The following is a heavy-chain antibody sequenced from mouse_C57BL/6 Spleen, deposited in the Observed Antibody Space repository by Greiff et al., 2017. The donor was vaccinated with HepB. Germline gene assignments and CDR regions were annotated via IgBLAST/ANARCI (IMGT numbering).Heavy chain of an antibody. CDR1: GFNIKDYY. J-gene: IGHJ2*01. V-gene: IGHV14-2*01. CDR3: ARGGFRYYDGSTLYY. Sequence: EVQLQQSGAELVKPGASVKLSCTASGFNIKDYYMHWVKQRTEQGLEWIGRIDPEDGETKYAPTFQGKATITADTSSTTAYLQLSSLTSEDTAVDYCARGGFRYYDGSTLYYWGQSTTLTVSS. D-gene: IGHD1-1*01. CDR2: IDPEDGET.